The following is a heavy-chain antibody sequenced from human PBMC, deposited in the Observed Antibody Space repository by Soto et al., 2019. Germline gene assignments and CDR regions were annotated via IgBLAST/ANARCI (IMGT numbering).Heavy chain of an antibody. D-gene: IGHD2-2*01. CDR1: GFTFSSYA. CDR3: ARDLVVVPAAYYYYYGMDV. J-gene: IGHJ6*02. CDR2: ISYNGSNK. V-gene: IGHV3-30-3*01. Sequence: LRLSCAASGFTFSSYAMHWVRQAPGKGLEWVAVISYNGSNKYYADSVKGRFTISRDNSKNTLYLQMNSLRDEDTAVYYCARDLVVVPAAYYYYYGMDVWGQGTTVTVSS.